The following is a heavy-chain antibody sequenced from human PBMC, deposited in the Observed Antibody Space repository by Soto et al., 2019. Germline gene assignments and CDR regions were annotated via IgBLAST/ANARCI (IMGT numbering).Heavy chain of an antibody. CDR2: IYYSGST. J-gene: IGHJ1*01. V-gene: IGHV4-39*01. Sequence: SETLSLTCTVSGGSISSSSYYWGWIRQPPGKGLEWIGSIYYSGSTYYNPSLKSRVTISEDTSKNQFSLKLSSVTAADTAVYYCARPRSGSYYFQHWGQGTLVTVSS. D-gene: IGHD1-26*01. CDR3: ARPRSGSYYFQH. CDR1: GGSISSSSYY.